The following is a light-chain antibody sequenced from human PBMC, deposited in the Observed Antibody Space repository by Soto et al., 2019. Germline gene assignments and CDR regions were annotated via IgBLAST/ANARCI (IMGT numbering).Light chain of an antibody. Sequence: QSALTQPASVSGSPGQSITISCTGTSSDVDGYNYVSWYQQHPGKAPKLMIYDVSNRPSGVSNRFSGSKSGNTASLTISGLQAEDEADYYCSSYSSSSTSYVFGTGTKVTVL. CDR1: SSDVDGYNY. V-gene: IGLV2-14*01. CDR2: DVS. J-gene: IGLJ1*01. CDR3: SSYSSSSTSYV.